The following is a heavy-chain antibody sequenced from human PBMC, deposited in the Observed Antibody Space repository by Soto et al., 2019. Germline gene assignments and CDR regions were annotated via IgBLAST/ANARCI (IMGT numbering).Heavy chain of an antibody. V-gene: IGHV5-10-1*01. D-gene: IGHD5-12*01. CDR1: GYSFTSYW. J-gene: IGHJ6*02. CDR3: ARPGATTYYYYYGMDV. Sequence: HGESLKISCKGSGYSFTSYWINWVRQMPGKGLEWMGRIDPSDSYTNYSPSFQGHVTISADKSISTAYLQWSSLKASDTAMYYCARPGATTYYYYYGMDVWGQGTTVTVSS. CDR2: IDPSDSYT.